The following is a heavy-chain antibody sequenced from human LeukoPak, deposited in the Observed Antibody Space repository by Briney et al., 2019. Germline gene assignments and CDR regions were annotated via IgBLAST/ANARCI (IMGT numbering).Heavy chain of an antibody. V-gene: IGHV4-30-2*01. Sequence: ASETLSLTCTVSGGSISSGGYYWSWIRQPPGKGLEWIGYIYHSGSTYYNPSLKSRVTISVDRSKNQFSLKLSSVTAADTAVYYCARRAAYTGYSSSWLDYWGQGTLVTVSS. CDR3: ARRAAYTGYSSSWLDY. CDR2: IYHSGST. J-gene: IGHJ4*02. CDR1: GGSISSGGYY. D-gene: IGHD6-13*01.